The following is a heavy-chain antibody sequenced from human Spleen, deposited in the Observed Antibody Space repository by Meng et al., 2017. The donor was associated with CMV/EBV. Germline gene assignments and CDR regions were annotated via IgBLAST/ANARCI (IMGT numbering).Heavy chain of an antibody. CDR3: ARDPYSGSYIPDY. D-gene: IGHD1-26*01. V-gene: IGHV3-66*01. CDR1: GFTVSSNY. CDR2: IYSGGST. Sequence: GESLKISCAASGFTVSSNYMSWVRQAPGKGLEWVSVIYSGGSTYYADSVKGRFTISRDNAKNSLYLQMNSLRVEDTAVYYCARDPYSGSYIPDYWGQGTLVTVSS. J-gene: IGHJ4*02.